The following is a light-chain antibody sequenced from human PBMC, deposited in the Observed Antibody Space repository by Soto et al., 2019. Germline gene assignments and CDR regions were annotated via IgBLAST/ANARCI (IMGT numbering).Light chain of an antibody. CDR1: HSVSSSY. Sequence: EIVLTQSPGTLSLSPGERATLSCRASHSVSSSYLAWYQQKPGQAPRLLIYGASSRATGTPDRFRGSGSGTDFTLSISRLEPEDFAVYYCQQYGGSPPITFGQGTRLESK. CDR2: GAS. CDR3: QQYGGSPPIT. V-gene: IGKV3-20*01. J-gene: IGKJ5*01.